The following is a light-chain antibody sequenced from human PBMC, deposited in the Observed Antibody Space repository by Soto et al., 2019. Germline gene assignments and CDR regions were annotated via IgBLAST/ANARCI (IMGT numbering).Light chain of an antibody. CDR2: GAS. Sequence: DIQMTQSPSSVSASVGDRLTITCRASQDIAHYLAWYQQKPGKVPKLLIYGASTLQSGVPSRFSGSGSGTDFTLTISSLQPEDVATYYCQKYNSPPSITFGQGTRLEIK. CDR1: QDIAHY. CDR3: QKYNSPPSIT. V-gene: IGKV1-27*01. J-gene: IGKJ5*01.